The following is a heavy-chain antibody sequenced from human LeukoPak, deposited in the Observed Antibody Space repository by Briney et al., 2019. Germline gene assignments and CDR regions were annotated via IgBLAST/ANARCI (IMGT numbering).Heavy chain of an antibody. V-gene: IGHV3-74*01. CDR1: GFTFSSYW. CDR3: CVAVTTRPDP. CDR2: INSDGSST. J-gene: IGHJ5*02. D-gene: IGHD4-17*01. Sequence: GGSLRLSCAASGFTFSSYWMHWVRQGPGKGLVWVSRINSDGSSTSYADSVKGRFTISRDNARNTLYLQMNSLRAEDTAVYYCCVAVTTRPDPWGQGTLVTVSS.